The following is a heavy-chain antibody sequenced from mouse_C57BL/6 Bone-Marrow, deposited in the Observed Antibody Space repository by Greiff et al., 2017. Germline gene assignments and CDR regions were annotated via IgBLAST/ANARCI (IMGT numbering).Heavy chain of an antibody. CDR2: IYPGGGYT. CDR3: ARCSYYAMDY. V-gene: IGHV1-63*01. CDR1: GYTFTNYW. Sequence: VQLQQSGAELVRPGTSVTMSCKASGYTFTNYWIGWAKQRPGHGLEWIGDIYPGGGYTNYNEKFKGKATLTADKSSSTAYMQFSSLTYEDSAIYYCARCSYYAMDYWGQGTSVTVSS. J-gene: IGHJ4*01.